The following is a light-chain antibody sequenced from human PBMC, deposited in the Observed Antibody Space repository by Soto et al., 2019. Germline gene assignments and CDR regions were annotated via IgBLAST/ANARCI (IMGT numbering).Light chain of an antibody. CDR1: QGISTY. Sequence: DIQLTQSPSFLSASVGDRVIITCRASQGISTYLAWYQQKPGKDPKLLIYAASTLQSGVPSRFSGSGSGTEFTLTISSLQPDDFATYYCLQLKDDPALSFGGGTKVEI. V-gene: IGKV1-9*01. CDR2: AAS. CDR3: LQLKDDPALS. J-gene: IGKJ4*01.